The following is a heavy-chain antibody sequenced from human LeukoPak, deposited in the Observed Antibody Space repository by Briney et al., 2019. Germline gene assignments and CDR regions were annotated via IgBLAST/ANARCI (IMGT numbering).Heavy chain of an antibody. V-gene: IGHV3-33*08. CDR1: GFTFSSYG. J-gene: IGHJ4*02. CDR2: IWYDGGNK. D-gene: IGHD3-22*01. CDR3: ASRNYYDSSGYDY. Sequence: GGSLRLSCAASGFTFSSYGMHWVRQAPGKGLEWVAVIWYDGGNKYYADSVKGRFTISRDNSKNTLYLQMNSLRAEDTAVYYCASRNYYDSSGYDYWGQGTLVTVSS.